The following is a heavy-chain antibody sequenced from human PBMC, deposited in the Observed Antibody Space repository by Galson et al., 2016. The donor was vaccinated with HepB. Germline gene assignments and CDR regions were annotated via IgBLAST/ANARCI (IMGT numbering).Heavy chain of an antibody. V-gene: IGHV1-69*13. CDR1: GGTFSSYA. CDR3: ARWLSSSGFYG. Sequence: SVKVSCKASGGTFSSYAITWVRQAPGQGLEWMGGIIPIFGTANYAQKFQGRVTITADESTSPAYMELRRLRSEDPAVYYWARWLSSSGFYGWGQGTLVTVSS. J-gene: IGHJ4*02. CDR2: IIPIFGTA. D-gene: IGHD3-22*01.